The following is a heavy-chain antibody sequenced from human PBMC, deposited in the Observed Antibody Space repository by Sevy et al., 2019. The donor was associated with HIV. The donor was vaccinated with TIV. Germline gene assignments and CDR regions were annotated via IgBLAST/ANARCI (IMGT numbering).Heavy chain of an antibody. D-gene: IGHD2-8*01. CDR1: GFTFSKYS. V-gene: IGHV3-23*01. CDR3: AREGCTKPHDY. Sequence: GGSLRLSCAASGFTFSKYSMSWVRQPPGKGLEWVSILNFGCGEINYADSVKGRFTISRDNAKSSVYLQMNNLRPEDKAVYYCAREGCTKPHDYWGQGTLVTVSS. CDR2: LNFGCGEI. J-gene: IGHJ4*02.